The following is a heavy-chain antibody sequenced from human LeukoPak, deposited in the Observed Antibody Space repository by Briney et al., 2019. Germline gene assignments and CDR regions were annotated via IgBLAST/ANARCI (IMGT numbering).Heavy chain of an antibody. Sequence: ALVKVSCKASGYTFTSYGISWVRQAPGQGLEWMGWISAYNGNTNYAQKLQGRVTMTTDTSTSTAYMELRSLRSDDTAVYYCARDQRITMVRGVTAAYYYYGMDVWGQGTTVAVSS. CDR2: ISAYNGNT. J-gene: IGHJ6*02. V-gene: IGHV1-18*01. CDR3: ARDQRITMVRGVTAAYYYYGMDV. D-gene: IGHD3-10*01. CDR1: GYTFTSYG.